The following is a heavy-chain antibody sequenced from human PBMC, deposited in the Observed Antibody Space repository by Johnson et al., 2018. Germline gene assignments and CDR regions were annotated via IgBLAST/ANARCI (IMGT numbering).Heavy chain of an antibody. V-gene: IGHV1-69*01. D-gene: IGHD3-3*02. CDR3: ARDPPFHPGHYYYGMDG. CDR2: IIPIFGTA. CDR1: GGTFSSYA. Sequence: QSGAEVTKAGSSVKVSCKASGGTFSSYAIRWVRQAPGQGLEWMGGIIPIFGTANYAQKFQGRVTITADESTSTVYMELSSRRSVDTAVYYWARDPPFHPGHYYYGMDGWGQGTTVTVSS. J-gene: IGHJ6*02.